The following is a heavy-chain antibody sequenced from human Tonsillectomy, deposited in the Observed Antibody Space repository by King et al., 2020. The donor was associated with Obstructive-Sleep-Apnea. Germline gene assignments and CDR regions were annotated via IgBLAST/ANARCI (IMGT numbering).Heavy chain of an antibody. J-gene: IGHJ4*02. CDR2: MNPNSGNT. CDR1: GYTFTRYD. D-gene: IGHD6-19*01. CDR3: SRGTKWLDIDY. Sequence: VQLVEFGAEVKKPGASVKVSCKASGYTFTRYDINCVRQATGQGLEWMGWMNPNSGNTGYAQKFQGRATMTRNTSISTAYMELSSLTTEDTAVYYVSRGTKWLDIDYWGQGTLVNVST. V-gene: IGHV1-8*01.